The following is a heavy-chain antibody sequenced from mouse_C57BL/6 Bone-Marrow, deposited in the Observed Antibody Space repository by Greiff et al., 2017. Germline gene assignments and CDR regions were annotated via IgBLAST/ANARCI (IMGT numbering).Heavy chain of an antibody. CDR2: ISDGGSYT. Sequence: EVQGVESGGGLVKPGGSLKLSCAASGFTFSSYAMSWVRQTPEKRLEWVATISDGGSYTYYPDNVKGRFTISRDNAKNNLYLQMSHLKSEDTAMYYCAREDYYGYDEAFGCWGQGTLVTVSA. D-gene: IGHD2-2*01. CDR3: AREDYYGYDEAFGC. J-gene: IGHJ3*02. V-gene: IGHV5-4*01. CDR1: GFTFSSYA.